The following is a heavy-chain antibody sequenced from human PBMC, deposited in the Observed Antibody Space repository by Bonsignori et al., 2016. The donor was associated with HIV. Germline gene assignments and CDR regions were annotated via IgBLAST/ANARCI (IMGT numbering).Heavy chain of an antibody. CDR2: IRYDGSNK. CDR3: AEGYPAAY. V-gene: IGHV3-30*02. Sequence: GESLKISCAASGFTFSSYGMHWVRQAPGKGLEWVAFIRYDGSNKYYADSVKGRFTISRDNSKNTLYLQMNSLRAEDTAVYYCAEGYPAAYWGQGTLVTVSS. CDR1: GFTFSSYG. J-gene: IGHJ4*02. D-gene: IGHD1-1*01.